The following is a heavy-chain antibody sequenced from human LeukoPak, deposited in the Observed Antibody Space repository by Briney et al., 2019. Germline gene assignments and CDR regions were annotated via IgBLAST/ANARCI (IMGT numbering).Heavy chain of an antibody. Sequence: GGSLRLSCAASGFTFDDYGMSWVRQAPGKGLEWVSGINWNGGSTGYADSVKGRFTISRDNAKNSLYLQMNSLRAEDTALYFFKKEPAYDILTGSFDYWGQGTLVTVSS. CDR1: GFTFDDYG. CDR3: KKEPAYDILTGSFDY. V-gene: IGHV3-20*04. J-gene: IGHJ4*02. CDR2: INWNGGST. D-gene: IGHD3-9*01.